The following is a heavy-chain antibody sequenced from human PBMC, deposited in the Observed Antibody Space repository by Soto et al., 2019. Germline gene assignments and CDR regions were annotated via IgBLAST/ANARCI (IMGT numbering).Heavy chain of an antibody. V-gene: IGHV2-5*01. Sequence: QITLKESGPTLVKPTQPLTLTFTFSGFSLSTSGVGVGWIRQPPGKALEWLALIYWNDDKRYSPSLKSRLTITKDPSKTPVVLTMTNMDPVNTATYYFAHRQLDILTPYYYGMDVWGQGATVAVS. J-gene: IGHJ6*02. CDR1: GFSLSTSGVG. CDR3: AHRQLDILTPYYYGMDV. CDR2: IYWNDDK. D-gene: IGHD3-9*01.